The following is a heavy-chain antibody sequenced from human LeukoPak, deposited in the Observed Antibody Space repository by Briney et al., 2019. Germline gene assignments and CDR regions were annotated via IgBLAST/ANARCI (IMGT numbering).Heavy chain of an antibody. Sequence: PSETLSLTCTVSGGSISSGDYYWSWIRQPPGKGLEWIGYIYYSGSTYYNPSLKSRVTISVDTSKNQFSLKLSSVTAADTAVYYCGGYYLAHDAFDIWGQGTMVTVSS. CDR1: GGSISSGDYY. V-gene: IGHV4-30-4*08. D-gene: IGHD3-22*01. CDR3: GGYYLAHDAFDI. CDR2: IYYSGST. J-gene: IGHJ3*02.